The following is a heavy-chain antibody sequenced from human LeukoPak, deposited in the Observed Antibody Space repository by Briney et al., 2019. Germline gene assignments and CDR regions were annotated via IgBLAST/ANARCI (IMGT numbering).Heavy chain of an antibody. CDR2: ISYSGST. D-gene: IGHD1-1*01. V-gene: IGHV4-59*01. CDR1: GGSISSYY. J-gene: IGHJ5*02. CDR3: AREGTAGTNLNWFDP. Sequence: SETLSLTCTVSGGSISSYYWSWIRQPPGKGLEWIWYISYSGSTNFNPSLKSRVTISVDTSKNQFSLKLSSVTAADTAVYYCAREGTAGTNLNWFDPWGQGTLVTVSS.